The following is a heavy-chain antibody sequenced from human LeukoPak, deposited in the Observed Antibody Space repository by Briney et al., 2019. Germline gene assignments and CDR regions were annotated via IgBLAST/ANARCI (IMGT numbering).Heavy chain of an antibody. J-gene: IGHJ4*02. V-gene: IGHV3-48*03. CDR2: ISSSGSTI. Sequence: GGSLRLSCAASGFTFSSYEMNWVRQAPGKGLEWVSYISSSGSTIYYADSVKGRLTISRDNAKNSLYLQMNSLRAEDTAVYYCARGPGGYCSGGSCYQEYYFDYWGQGTLVTVSS. CDR1: GFTFSSYE. CDR3: ARGPGGYCSGGSCYQEYYFDY. D-gene: IGHD2-15*01.